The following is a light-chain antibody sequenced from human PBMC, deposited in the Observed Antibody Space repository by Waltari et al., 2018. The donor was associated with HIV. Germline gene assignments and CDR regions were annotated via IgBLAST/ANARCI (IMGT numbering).Light chain of an antibody. CDR2: HNR. J-gene: IGLJ3*02. CDR3: AAWDDSVSGLV. CDR1: SSNIGSNP. Sequence: RQRVTISCSGTSSNIGSNPVNWYQQLPGTAPKLRIHHNRQRTSGVPARFPGSQSGTPASLAISGLQAEDEAEDYCAAWDDSVSGLVFGGGTKLTV. V-gene: IGLV1-44*01.